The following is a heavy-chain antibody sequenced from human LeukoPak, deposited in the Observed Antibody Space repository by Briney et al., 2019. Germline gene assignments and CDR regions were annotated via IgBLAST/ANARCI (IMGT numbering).Heavy chain of an antibody. J-gene: IGHJ6*02. D-gene: IGHD2-2*01. CDR3: ARDRNIVVVPAAFKYYYYYGMDV. CDR1: GFTFSSYW. Sequence: GGSLRLSCAASGFTFSSYWMSWVPRAPGRGGECVANIKQDGREKSYVDSVKGRFTISRDNAKNLLYLQMNSLRAEDTAVYYCARDRNIVVVPAAFKYYYYYGMDVWGQGTTVTVSS. V-gene: IGHV3-7*01. CDR2: IKQDGREK.